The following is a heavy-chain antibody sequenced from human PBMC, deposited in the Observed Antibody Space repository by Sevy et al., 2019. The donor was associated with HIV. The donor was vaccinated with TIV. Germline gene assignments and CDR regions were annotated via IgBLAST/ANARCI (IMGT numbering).Heavy chain of an antibody. CDR3: TTIGTTYVQTDYYYNMDV. CDR1: GFTFSNAW. CDR2: IKTKADGGAT. D-gene: IGHD1-1*01. J-gene: IGHJ6*03. V-gene: IGHV3-15*01. Sequence: GGSLRLSCAASGFTFSNAWMSWVRQAPGKGLEWVGRIKTKADGGATDYAAFVKGRFTISREDSKNTLYLQLNSLKTEDTAVYWGTTIGTTYVQTDYYYNMDVWGNGTTVTVSS.